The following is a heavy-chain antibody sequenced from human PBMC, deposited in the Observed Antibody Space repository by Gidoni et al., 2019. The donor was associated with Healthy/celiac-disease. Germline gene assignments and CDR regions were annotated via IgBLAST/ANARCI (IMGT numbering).Heavy chain of an antibody. CDR2: ISYDGSNK. Sequence: QVQLVASGGGVVQPGRSLRLSCAASGFTFSSYAMHWVRQAPGKGLEWVAVISYDGSNKYYADSVKGRFTISRDNSKNTLYLQMNSLRAEDTAVYYCARDDVLYAPDYWGQGTLVTVSS. J-gene: IGHJ4*02. CDR1: GFTFSSYA. CDR3: ARDDVLYAPDY. V-gene: IGHV3-30-3*01. D-gene: IGHD2-8*01.